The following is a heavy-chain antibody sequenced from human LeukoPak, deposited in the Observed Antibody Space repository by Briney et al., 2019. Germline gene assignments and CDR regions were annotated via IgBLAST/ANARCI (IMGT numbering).Heavy chain of an antibody. D-gene: IGHD2-21*01. J-gene: IGHJ4*02. CDR1: GFTVSVNY. V-gene: IGHV3-66*01. Sequence: GGSLRLSCAASGFTVSVNYMSWVRQAPGKGLEWVSVLYSSGGTNYADSVKGRFTISRDNSENTLDLQMNSLRAEDTAVYYCARDLARVIPQGCVDYWGQGTLVTVSS. CDR2: LYSSGGT. CDR3: ARDLARVIPQGCVDY.